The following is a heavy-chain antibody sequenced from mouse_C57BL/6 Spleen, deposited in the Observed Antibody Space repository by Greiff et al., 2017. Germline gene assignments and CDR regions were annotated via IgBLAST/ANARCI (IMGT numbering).Heavy chain of an antibody. CDR1: GYTFTDYY. J-gene: IGHJ2*01. CDR3: ARQGLYDGYYYFDY. V-gene: IGHV1-19*01. CDR2: INPYNGGT. D-gene: IGHD2-3*01. Sequence: EVKLQQSGPVLVKPGASVKMSCKASGYTFTDYYMNWVKQSHGKSLEWIGVINPYNGGTSYNQKFKGKATLTVDKSSSTAYMELNSLTSEDSAVYYCARQGLYDGYYYFDYWGQGTTLTVSS.